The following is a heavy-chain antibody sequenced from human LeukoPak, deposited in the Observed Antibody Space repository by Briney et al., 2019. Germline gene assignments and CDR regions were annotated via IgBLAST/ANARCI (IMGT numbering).Heavy chain of an antibody. V-gene: IGHV3-21*01. CDR2: ISSSSSYI. J-gene: IGHJ4*02. CDR3: ARDSTYYYDSGSSGPHYFDN. CDR1: GFTFSSYS. Sequence: PGGSLRLSCAAPGFTFSSYSMNWVRQAPGKGLEWVSSISSSSSYIYYADSVKGRFTISRDNSKNTLYLQLNSLRAEDTAVYYCARDSTYYYDSGSSGPHYFDNWGQGTLVTVSS. D-gene: IGHD3-10*01.